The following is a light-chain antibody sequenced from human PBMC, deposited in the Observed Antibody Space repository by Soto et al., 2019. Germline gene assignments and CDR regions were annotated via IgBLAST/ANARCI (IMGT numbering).Light chain of an antibody. CDR1: QRISSW. V-gene: IGKV1-5*03. Sequence: DIQMTQSPSTLSASVGDRVTITCRASQRISSWLAWYQQKPGKAPKLLIYKASSLESGVPSRFSGSGSGTEFTLTISSLQPDDFAAYYCQQYNSYSGTFGPGTRVDLK. CDR3: QQYNSYSGT. J-gene: IGKJ1*01. CDR2: KAS.